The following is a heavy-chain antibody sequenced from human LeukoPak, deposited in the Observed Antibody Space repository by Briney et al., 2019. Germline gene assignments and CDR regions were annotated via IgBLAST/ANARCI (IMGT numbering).Heavy chain of an antibody. J-gene: IGHJ4*02. CDR2: INHSGST. D-gene: IGHD6-19*01. V-gene: IGHV4-34*01. CDR3: ARGRSGWRRGFDY. Sequence: SETLSLTCAVYGGSFSGYYWSWIRQPPGKGLEWIGEINHSGSTNYNPSLKSRVTTSVDTSKNQFSLKLSSVTAADTAVYYCARGRSGWRRGFDYWGQGTLVTVSS. CDR1: GGSFSGYY.